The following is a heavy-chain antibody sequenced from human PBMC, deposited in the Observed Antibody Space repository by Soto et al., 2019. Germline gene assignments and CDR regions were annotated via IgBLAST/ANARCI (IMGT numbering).Heavy chain of an antibody. D-gene: IGHD6-19*01. CDR2: IYNSGST. Sequence: SETLSLTCTVSGVSVSSRSYSWTWIRQSPGKGLEWIGYIYNSGSTNYNPSLKSRVTISVDTSKNQFSLKLNSVTAADTAVYYCARIYTSGPDYWGQGTLVTVSS. CDR3: ARIYTSGPDY. CDR1: GVSVSSRSYS. J-gene: IGHJ4*02. V-gene: IGHV4-61*01.